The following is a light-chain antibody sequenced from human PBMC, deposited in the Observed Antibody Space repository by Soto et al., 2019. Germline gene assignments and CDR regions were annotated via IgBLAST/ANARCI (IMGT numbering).Light chain of an antibody. V-gene: IGKV1-39*01. CDR1: QSISSY. J-gene: IGKJ2*01. Sequence: DIQMTQSPSSLSASVGDRVTITCRASQSISSYLNWYQQKPGKAPKLLIYAESSLQSGVPSRFSGSGSGTDFTLTISSLQPEDFATYYCQQSYSTPPYTFGQETKLEIK. CDR3: QQSYSTPPYT. CDR2: AES.